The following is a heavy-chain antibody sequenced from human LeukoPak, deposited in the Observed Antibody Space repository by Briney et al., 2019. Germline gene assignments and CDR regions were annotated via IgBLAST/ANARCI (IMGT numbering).Heavy chain of an antibody. J-gene: IGHJ4*02. CDR1: GGSISSSSYY. Sequence: SETLSLTCTVSGGSISSSSYYWGWIRQPPGKGLEWIGSIYYSGSTYYNPSLKSRVTISVDTSKNQFSLKLSSVTAADTAVYYCARDSGYCSGGSCLERFPFDYWGQGTLVTVSS. CDR3: ARDSGYCSGGSCLERFPFDY. CDR2: IYYSGST. D-gene: IGHD2-15*01. V-gene: IGHV4-39*07.